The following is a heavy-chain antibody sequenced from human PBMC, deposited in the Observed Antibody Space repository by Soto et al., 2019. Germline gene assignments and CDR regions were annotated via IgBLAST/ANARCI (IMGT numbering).Heavy chain of an antibody. D-gene: IGHD5-12*01. CDR1: GGSFSGYY. Sequence: QVQLQQWGAGLLKPSETLSLTCAVYGGSFSGYYWSWIRQPPGKGLEWIGEINHSGSTNYNPSLKSRVTISVDTSKNQFSLNLSSVTAADTAVYYCARKWLRLNYFDYWGQGTLVTVSS. CDR2: INHSGST. CDR3: ARKWLRLNYFDY. V-gene: IGHV4-34*01. J-gene: IGHJ4*02.